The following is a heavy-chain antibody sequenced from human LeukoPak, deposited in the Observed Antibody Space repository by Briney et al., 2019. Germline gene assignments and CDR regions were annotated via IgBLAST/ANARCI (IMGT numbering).Heavy chain of an antibody. CDR2: IYYRGST. Sequence: SETLSLTCTVSGGSISDYYWSWIRQPPGKGLEWIGYIYYRGSTNYNPSLTSRVTMSIDTSKNQFSLKLTSVTAADTAVYYCARLRALSYYDSSGDFYYFEYWGQGALVTVSS. J-gene: IGHJ4*02. CDR3: ARLRALSYYDSSGDFYYFEY. D-gene: IGHD3-22*01. CDR1: GGSISDYY. V-gene: IGHV4-59*01.